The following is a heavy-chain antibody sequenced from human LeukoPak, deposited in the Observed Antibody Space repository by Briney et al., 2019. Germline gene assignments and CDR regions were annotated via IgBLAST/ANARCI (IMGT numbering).Heavy chain of an antibody. V-gene: IGHV3-11*04. J-gene: IGHJ4*02. CDR2: ISSSGSTI. CDR1: GFTFSDYY. D-gene: IGHD2-2*01. CDR3: ARSILPAANAIDY. Sequence: KPGVSLRLSCAASGFTFSDYYMNWIRQAPGKGLEWVSYISSSGSTISYADSVKGRFTVSRDNAKNSLYLQMNSLRAEDTAVYYCARSILPAANAIDYWGQGTLVTVSS.